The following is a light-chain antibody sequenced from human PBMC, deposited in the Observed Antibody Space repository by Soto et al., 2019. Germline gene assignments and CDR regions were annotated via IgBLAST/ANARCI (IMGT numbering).Light chain of an antibody. Sequence: QSALPQPASLSGPPVPSITISCSGTSRDVERNNLVSWYQQHPGNAPKLIIYEGTKRPSGVSYRFSGSTSGNTASLAISGLQEEDEGDYHCCSFAGSSTYVFGTGTKVTVL. V-gene: IGLV2-23*01. CDR1: SRDVERNNL. CDR3: CSFAGSSTYV. CDR2: EGT. J-gene: IGLJ1*01.